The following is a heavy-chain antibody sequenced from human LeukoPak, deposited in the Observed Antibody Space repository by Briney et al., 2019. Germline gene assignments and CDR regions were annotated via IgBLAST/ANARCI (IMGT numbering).Heavy chain of an antibody. Sequence: PSETLSLTCTVSGGSINSYYWSWIRQPPGKGLEWIGYIYHSGSINYNPSLKSRVAISVDTSKNQFSLKLSSVTAADTAVYYCARVGYGSGSYTEAFDYWGQGTLVTVSS. V-gene: IGHV4-59*01. J-gene: IGHJ4*02. CDR3: ARVGYGSGSYTEAFDY. CDR1: GGSINSYY. D-gene: IGHD3-10*01. CDR2: IYHSGSI.